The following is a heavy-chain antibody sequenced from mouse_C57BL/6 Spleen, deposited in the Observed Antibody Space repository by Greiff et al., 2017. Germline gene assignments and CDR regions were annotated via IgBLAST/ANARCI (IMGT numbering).Heavy chain of an antibody. CDR2: INPSSGYT. Sequence: VQLQQSGAELANPGASVKLSCKASGYTFTSYWMHWVKQRPGQGLEWIGYINPSSGYTKYNQKFKDKATLTADKSSSTAYMQLSSLTYEDSAVYYGERGEYPPYYFDYWGQGTTLTVSS. CDR3: ERGEYPPYYFDY. D-gene: IGHD5-1*01. CDR1: GYTFTSYW. V-gene: IGHV1-7*01. J-gene: IGHJ2*01.